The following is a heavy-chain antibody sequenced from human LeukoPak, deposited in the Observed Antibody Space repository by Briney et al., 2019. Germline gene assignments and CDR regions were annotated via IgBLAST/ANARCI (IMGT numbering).Heavy chain of an antibody. D-gene: IGHD6-13*01. J-gene: IGHJ4*02. Sequence: SETLSLTCTVSGGSISSGSYYWSWIRQPPGKGLEWIAYIYYSGSTDYNPSLKSRVTISLDTSKNQFSLKLSSVTAADTAVYYCARVVVSAAGPGAREWYYFDYWGQGTLVTVSS. CDR3: ARVVVSAAGPGAREWYYFDY. CDR2: IYYSGST. CDR1: GGSISSGSYY. V-gene: IGHV4-61*01.